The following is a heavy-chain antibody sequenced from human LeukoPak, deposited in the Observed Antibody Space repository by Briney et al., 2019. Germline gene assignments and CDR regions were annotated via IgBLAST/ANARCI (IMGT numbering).Heavy chain of an antibody. Sequence: GESLKISCKGSGYSFTSYWIGWVRQMPGKGLEWMGIIYPGDSDTRHSPSFQGQVTISADKSISTAYLQWSSLKASDTAMYYCARLPYYDFWSGYYYFDYWGQGTLVTVSS. CDR1: GYSFTSYW. CDR3: ARLPYYDFWSGYYYFDY. D-gene: IGHD3-3*01. J-gene: IGHJ4*02. V-gene: IGHV5-51*01. CDR2: IYPGDSDT.